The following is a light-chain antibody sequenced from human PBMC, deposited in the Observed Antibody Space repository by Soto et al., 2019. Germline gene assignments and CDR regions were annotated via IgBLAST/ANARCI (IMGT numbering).Light chain of an antibody. CDR1: SSNIGNNY. CDR3: GTWDSSLRVFFV. CDR2: ENN. J-gene: IGLJ1*01. Sequence: QSVLTQPPSVSAAPGQKVTISCSGCSSNIGNNYVSWYQQLPGTAPKLLIYENNKRPSGIPDRFSGSKSGTSATLGITGLQTGDEADYYCGTWDSSLRVFFVFGTGTKLTVL. V-gene: IGLV1-51*02.